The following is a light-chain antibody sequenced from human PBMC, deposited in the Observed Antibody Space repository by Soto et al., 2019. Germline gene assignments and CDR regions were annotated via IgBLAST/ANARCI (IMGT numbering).Light chain of an antibody. V-gene: IGKV3D-15*01. CDR1: QTLSST. CDR2: GAS. Sequence: EIVLTQSAGTLSLSPGERATLSFMAGQTLSSTFLAWYQQKPAQAPRLLIYGASSRATGVPVRFSGSGSETEFTLTIRSLQSEDFALYYCHQYNNWPWTFGQGTKVDIK. CDR3: HQYNNWPWT. J-gene: IGKJ1*01.